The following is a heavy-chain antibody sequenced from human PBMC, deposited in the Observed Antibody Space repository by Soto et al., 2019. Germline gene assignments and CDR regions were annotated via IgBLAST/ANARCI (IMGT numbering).Heavy chain of an antibody. Sequence: ILSLTCTVAGGSMSSGGYYWSWIRQHPGKGLEWIGYIYYSGSTYYNPSLKSRVTISVDTSKNQLSLKLSSVTAADTAVYYCARGKPQYYVDYWGQGTLVTVSA. D-gene: IGHD4-4*01. J-gene: IGHJ4*02. V-gene: IGHV4-31*03. CDR1: GGSMSSGGYY. CDR2: IYYSGST. CDR3: ARGKPQYYVDY.